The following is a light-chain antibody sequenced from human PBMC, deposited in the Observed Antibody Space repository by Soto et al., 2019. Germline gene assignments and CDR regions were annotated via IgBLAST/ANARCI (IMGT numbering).Light chain of an antibody. Sequence: QSPPTQTPSASRTPGHRGTLSFFGGSSNIGSNNVNWYQQLPGTAPKLLIYNTSQRPSGVPDRFSGSKSGTSASLAISGLQSEDEADYYCATWDESLIGYVFATGTKVTVL. J-gene: IGLJ1*01. CDR3: ATWDESLIGYV. V-gene: IGLV1-44*01. CDR2: NTS. CDR1: SSNIGSNN.